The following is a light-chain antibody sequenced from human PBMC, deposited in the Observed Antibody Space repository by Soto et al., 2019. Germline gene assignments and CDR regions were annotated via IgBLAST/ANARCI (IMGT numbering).Light chain of an antibody. CDR3: CSYAGSSIFV. CDR1: SSDVGSYNL. Sequence: QSALTQPASVSGSPGQSITISCTGTSSDVGSYNLVSWYQQLPGKAPKLIIFEVNERPSGISNRFSGSKSGNTASLTISXXXXXXXXHYYCCSYAGSSIFVFGGGTKLTVL. J-gene: IGLJ2*01. CDR2: EVN. V-gene: IGLV2-23*02.